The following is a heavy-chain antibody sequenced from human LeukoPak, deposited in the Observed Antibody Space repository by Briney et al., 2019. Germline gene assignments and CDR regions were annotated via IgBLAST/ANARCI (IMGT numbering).Heavy chain of an antibody. D-gene: IGHD3-3*01. CDR2: LIAGGGGT. CDR3: ARDITGFGVAIYGLFDY. CDR1: GFTFSNYA. J-gene: IGHJ4*02. V-gene: IGHV3-23*01. Sequence: PGGSLRLSCAASGFTFSNYAMTWVRQAPGKGLEWVSGLIAGGGGTYYADSVKGRFTISRDNAKNSLYLHINSLRAQDTAVYYCARDITGFGVAIYGLFDYWGQGTLVSVSS.